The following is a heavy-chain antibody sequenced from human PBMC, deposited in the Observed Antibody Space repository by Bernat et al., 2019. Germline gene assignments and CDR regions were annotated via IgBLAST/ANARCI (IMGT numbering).Heavy chain of an antibody. CDR2: SDHSGST. Sequence: QVQLQESGPGLVKPSQTLSLTCTVSGGSISSGGYAWSSIWQPAGKGLGWIGYSDHSGSTYYNLSLNRRVTISVDRSKKQFSLKLSSVTDADPAVYYCARDRSDSRGAGYFDYWGQATLVTVSS. CDR3: ARDRSDSRGAGYFDY. D-gene: IGHD6-25*01. V-gene: IGHV4-30-2*01. J-gene: IGHJ4*02. CDR1: GGSISSGGYA.